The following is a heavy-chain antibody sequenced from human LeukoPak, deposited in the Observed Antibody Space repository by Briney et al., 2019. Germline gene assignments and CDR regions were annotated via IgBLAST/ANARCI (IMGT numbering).Heavy chain of an antibody. CDR1: EYTFTLYY. CDR3: ARDFCRSMYYYDSSGYSNRDY. CDR2: INPNSGGT. V-gene: IGHV1-2*02. D-gene: IGHD3-22*01. Sequence: ASVNVSCKASEYTFTLYYMHWVRQAPGPGLEWMGWINPNSGGTNYAQKFQDRVTMTRDTSISTAYMELSRLRPDDTAVYYCARDFCRSMYYYDSSGYSNRDYWGQGTLVSVCS. J-gene: IGHJ4*02.